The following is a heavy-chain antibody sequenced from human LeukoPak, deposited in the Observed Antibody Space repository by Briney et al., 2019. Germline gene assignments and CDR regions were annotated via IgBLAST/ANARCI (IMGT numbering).Heavy chain of an antibody. CDR2: IYSGGST. V-gene: IGHV3-53*01. CDR1: GFTVSSNY. J-gene: IGHJ4*02. CDR3: ASIMVRGPFGFDY. Sequence: PGGSLRLSCAASGFTVSSNYMSWVRQAPGKGLERVSVIYSGGSTYYADSVKGRFTISRDNSKNTLYLQMNSLRAEDTAVYYCASIMVRGPFGFDYWGQGTLVTVSS. D-gene: IGHD3-10*01.